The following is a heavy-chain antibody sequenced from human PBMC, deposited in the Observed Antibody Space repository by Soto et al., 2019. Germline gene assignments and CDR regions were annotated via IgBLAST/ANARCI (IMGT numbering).Heavy chain of an antibody. J-gene: IGHJ4*02. Sequence: PGGSLRLSGTASGFTFSNYSISWVRQAPGMGLEWVSTISDSGVNTFFGDSMKDRFTISRDNSKSTVYLQLNTVRAEDTAIYYCGRAIGEDFFDYCGQGTLVTVSS. D-gene: IGHD2-2*02. CDR1: GFTFSNYS. V-gene: IGHV3-23*01. CDR2: ISDSGVNT. CDR3: GRAIGEDFFDY.